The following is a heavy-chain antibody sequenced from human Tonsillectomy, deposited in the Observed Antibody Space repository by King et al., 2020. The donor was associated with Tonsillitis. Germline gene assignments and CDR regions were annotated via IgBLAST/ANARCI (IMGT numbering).Heavy chain of an antibody. CDR3: TRGIFIDYGDYFDY. V-gene: IGHV3-49*03. Sequence: QLVQSGGGLVQPGRSLRLSCTASGFTFGDYAMNWFRQAPGKGLVWVGFIRIKAYGGTPEYASSVRGRFTISRDDSKSVAYLQMNSLKTEDTAVYYCTRGIFIDYGDYFDYWGQGTLVTVSS. CDR2: IRIKAYGGTP. J-gene: IGHJ4*02. CDR1: GFTFGDYA. D-gene: IGHD4-17*01.